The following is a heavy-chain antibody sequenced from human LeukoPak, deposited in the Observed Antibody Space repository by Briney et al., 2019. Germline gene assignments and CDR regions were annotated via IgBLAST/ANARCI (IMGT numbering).Heavy chain of an antibody. J-gene: IGHJ1*01. D-gene: IGHD4-17*01. Sequence: GRSLRLSCAASGFTFSSYAMHWVRQAPGKGLEWVAVISYDGSNKYYADSVKGRFTISRDNSKNTLYLQMNSLRAEDTAVYYCARDRVGTTVTTFQHWGQGTLVTVSS. CDR1: GFTFSSYA. CDR2: ISYDGSNK. V-gene: IGHV3-30-3*01. CDR3: ARDRVGTTVTTFQH.